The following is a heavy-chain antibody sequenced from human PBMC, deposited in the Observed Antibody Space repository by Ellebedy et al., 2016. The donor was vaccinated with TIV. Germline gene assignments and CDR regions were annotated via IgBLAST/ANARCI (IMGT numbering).Heavy chain of an antibody. D-gene: IGHD5-18*01. J-gene: IGHJ4*02. V-gene: IGHV3-23*01. CDR2: IFGGGGGI. Sequence: PGGSLRLSCAASGFTFSRYAMSWVRQAPGKGLEWVSGIFGGGGGISYADSVKGRFTISRGNSKSTVDLQVKSLRPEDTAVYYCAKDRISGDGYWVFDQWGQGTLVTVSS. CDR3: AKDRISGDGYWVFDQ. CDR1: GFTFSRYA.